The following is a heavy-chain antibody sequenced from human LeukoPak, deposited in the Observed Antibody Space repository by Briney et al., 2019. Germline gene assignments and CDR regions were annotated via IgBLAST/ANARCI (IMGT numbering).Heavy chain of an antibody. V-gene: IGHV4-39*01. Sequence: GPLRLSCTASGFTFSHHYMDWVRQPPGKALVWIGSMYHNGCTYYNPPRKSRVTISVDTSKNQFSLKLTTVTAADTAVYYCARHPSGRMWLQQGGWFDPWGQGTLATVSS. D-gene: IGHD5-24*01. CDR1: GFTFSHHY. J-gene: IGHJ5*02. CDR3: ARHPSGRMWLQQGGWFDP. CDR2: MYHNGCT.